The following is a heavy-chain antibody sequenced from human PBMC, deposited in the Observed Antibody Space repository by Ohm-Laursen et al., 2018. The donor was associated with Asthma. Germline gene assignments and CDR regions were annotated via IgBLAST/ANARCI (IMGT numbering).Heavy chain of an antibody. V-gene: IGHV3-7*01. CDR2: IKEDGSEE. CDR1: GLTFSSYW. D-gene: IGHD6-19*01. Sequence: SLRLSCAASGLTFSSYWMTWVRQAPGKGPEWVAHIKEDGSEESYLASVKGRFTISRDNSKNTLYLQMNSLRAEDTAVYYCARDGYSSGCHDYWGQGTLVTVSS. CDR3: ARDGYSSGCHDY. J-gene: IGHJ4*02.